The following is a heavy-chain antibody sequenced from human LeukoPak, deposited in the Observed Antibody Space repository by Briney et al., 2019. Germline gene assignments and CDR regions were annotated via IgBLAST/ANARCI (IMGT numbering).Heavy chain of an antibody. V-gene: IGHV3-30*03. CDR2: ISYSGNNY. J-gene: IGHJ4*02. Sequence: PGGSLRLSCAASGFTFNNYNMNWVRQAPGEGLQWVAFISYSGNNYYYADSVKGRFIISRDDSKNTLYVEMNSLRLDDTAIYYCARGPPTSRSGAHFDYWGQGSLVTVSP. CDR3: ARGPPTSRSGAHFDY. D-gene: IGHD5-12*01. CDR1: GFTFNNYN.